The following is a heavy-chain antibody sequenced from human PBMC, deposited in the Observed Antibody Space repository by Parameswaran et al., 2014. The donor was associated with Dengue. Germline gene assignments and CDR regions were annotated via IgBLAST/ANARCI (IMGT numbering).Heavy chain of an antibody. D-gene: IGHD5-18*01. J-gene: IGHJ4*02. Sequence: GESLKISCAVSGFTFSRYDMHWLRQATGKGLEWVSAIDTAGDTYYPGSVKGRFTISRDNAKNSFYLQMNSLRAGDTAVYYCARGTRGYTYGPTALFDYWGQGTLVTVSS. V-gene: IGHV3-13*01. CDR1: GFTFSRYD. CDR3: ARGTRGYTYGPTALFDY. CDR2: IDTAGDT.